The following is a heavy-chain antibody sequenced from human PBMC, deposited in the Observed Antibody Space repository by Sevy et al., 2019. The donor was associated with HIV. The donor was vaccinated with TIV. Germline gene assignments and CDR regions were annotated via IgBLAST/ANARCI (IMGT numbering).Heavy chain of an antibody. CDR3: ARGKSGYGYALNY. V-gene: IGHV3-66*01. CDR2: IHSDDTT. D-gene: IGHD5-18*01. Sequence: GGSLRLSCAPSGFTVNSNYMTWVRQAPGKGLEGVSVIHSDDTTYHADSVKDRFTISRDNFKNTLYLHMGSLRAEDTAVYYCARGKSGYGYALNYWGQGTLVTVSS. CDR1: GFTVNSNY. J-gene: IGHJ4*02.